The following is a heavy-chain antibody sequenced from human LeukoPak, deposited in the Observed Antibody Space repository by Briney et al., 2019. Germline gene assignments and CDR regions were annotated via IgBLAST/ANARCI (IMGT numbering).Heavy chain of an antibody. CDR3: ARDPENNWFDP. J-gene: IGHJ5*02. Sequence: SETLSLTCTVSGGSISNYYWSWIRQPPGKGLEWVGYIFYSGSTNYNPSLKSRVTMSVSTSKNQFSLKVSSVTAADTAVYYCARDPENNWFDPWGQGTLVTVSS. CDR1: GGSISNYY. CDR2: IFYSGST. V-gene: IGHV4-59*01.